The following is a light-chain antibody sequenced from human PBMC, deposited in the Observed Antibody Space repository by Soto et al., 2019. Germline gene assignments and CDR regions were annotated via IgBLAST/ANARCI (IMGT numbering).Light chain of an antibody. CDR1: QHISEY. V-gene: IGKV1-33*01. CDR3: QQLKSYPLT. Sequence: DIQMTQSPSSLSASLGARVTITCQASQHISEYLNWYQYKPGKAPKLLITDASNLKTGVPSRFSGSGSGTEFALTISSLQPEDSATYYCQQLKSYPLTFGGGTKVDIK. CDR2: DAS. J-gene: IGKJ4*01.